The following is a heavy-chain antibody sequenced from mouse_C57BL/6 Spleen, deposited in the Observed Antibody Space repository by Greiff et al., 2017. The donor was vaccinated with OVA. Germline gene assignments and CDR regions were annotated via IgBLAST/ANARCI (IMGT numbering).Heavy chain of an antibody. V-gene: IGHV1-82*01. CDR1: GYAFSSSW. D-gene: IGHD1-1*01. CDR2: IYPGDGDT. CDR3: ARGFITTVVAPYYFDY. J-gene: IGHJ2*01. Sequence: QVQLQQSGPELVKPGASVKISCKASGYAFSSSWMNWVKQRPGKGLEWIGRIYPGDGDTNYNGKFKGKAPLTADKSSSTAYMQRSSLTSEDSAVYFCARGFITTVVAPYYFDYWGQGTTLTVSS.